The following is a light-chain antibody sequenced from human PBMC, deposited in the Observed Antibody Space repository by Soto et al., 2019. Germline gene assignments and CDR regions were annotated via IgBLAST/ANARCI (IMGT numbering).Light chain of an antibody. J-gene: IGLJ2*01. CDR3: SSYASSGAVV. CDR1: GSNIGAGYD. Sequence: QSVLTQPPSVSGAPGQRVTLSCTGSGSNIGAGYDVDWYQHLPSTAPKVLIYGNTNRPSGVSHRFSGSKSGNTASLTFSGLQPEDEADYYCSSYASSGAVVFGGGTKLTVL. V-gene: IGLV1-40*01. CDR2: GNT.